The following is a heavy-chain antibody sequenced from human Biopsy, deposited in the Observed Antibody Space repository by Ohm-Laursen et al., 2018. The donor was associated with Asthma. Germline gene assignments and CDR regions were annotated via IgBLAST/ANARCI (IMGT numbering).Heavy chain of an antibody. D-gene: IGHD7-27*01. CDR3: ARVQKSPGDRWFDP. J-gene: IGHJ5*02. Sequence: ASVKVSCKVSAYTFIGYPLHWVRQAPGEGLEWMGRINPNGGATIYAQKFQGRVTMTRDTSISTAYMELSRLTSDDTAVYYCARVQKSPGDRWFDPWGQGTLVTVSS. V-gene: IGHV1-2*06. CDR1: AYTFIGYP. CDR2: INPNGGAT.